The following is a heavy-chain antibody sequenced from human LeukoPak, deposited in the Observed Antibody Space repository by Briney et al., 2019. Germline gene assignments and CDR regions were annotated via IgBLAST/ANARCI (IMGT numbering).Heavy chain of an antibody. V-gene: IGHV4-39*01. D-gene: IGHD6-13*01. CDR2: IYYSGST. CDR3: ARLGSIAAAGSSFDWFDP. J-gene: IGHJ5*02. Sequence: SETLSLTCAVYGGSFSGYYWGWIRQPPGKGLEWLGSIYYSGSTYYNPSLKSRVTISVDTSKNQFSLKLSSVTAADTAVYYCARLGSIAAAGSSFDWFDPWGQGTLVTVSS. CDR1: GGSFSGYY.